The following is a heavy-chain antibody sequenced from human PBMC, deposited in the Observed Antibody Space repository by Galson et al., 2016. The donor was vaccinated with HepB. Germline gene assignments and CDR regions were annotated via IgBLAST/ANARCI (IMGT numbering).Heavy chain of an antibody. CDR1: GGTFSDYA. V-gene: IGHV1-69*13. D-gene: IGHD6-19*01. J-gene: IGHJ4*02. Sequence: SVKVSCKASGGTFSDYAISWVRQAPGQGLEWMGGTIPTFGIPNYAQKFQGAATITADESTSTAYMELNSLRSDDTALYFCAGGLHSGWYLGLAYWGQGTLVTVSS. CDR2: TIPTFGIP. CDR3: AGGLHSGWYLGLAY.